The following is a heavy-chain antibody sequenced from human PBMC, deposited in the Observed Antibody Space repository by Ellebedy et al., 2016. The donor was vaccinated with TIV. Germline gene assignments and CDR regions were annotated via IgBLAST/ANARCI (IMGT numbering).Heavy chain of an antibody. D-gene: IGHD2-15*01. CDR3: VPVGDYNCSGGRCHPADGFGV. Sequence: GESLKISXAASGFSFRDFWMTWVRQAPGKGLEFVACIRRDGGDIYYVDSVRGRFTISRDNAKNSLFLQMNSLRVEDTGVYFCVPVGDYNCSGGRCHPADGFGVWGPGTIVTVSS. CDR2: IRRDGGDI. V-gene: IGHV3-7*01. CDR1: GFSFRDFW. J-gene: IGHJ3*01.